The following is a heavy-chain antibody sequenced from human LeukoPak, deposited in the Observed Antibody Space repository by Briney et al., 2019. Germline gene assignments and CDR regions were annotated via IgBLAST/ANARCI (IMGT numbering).Heavy chain of an antibody. V-gene: IGHV3-15*01. CDR2: IKGKTDGGTT. J-gene: IGHJ4*02. Sequence: GGSLRLSCAASGFTFSNAWMSWVRPAPGKGLEWVGRIKGKTDGGTTDYAAPVKGRFTISRDDSKNTLYLQMNSLKTEDTAVYYCTTDFYDYVWGSYRRDYWGQGTLVTVSS. D-gene: IGHD3-16*01. CDR1: GFTFSNAW. CDR3: TTDFYDYVWGSYRRDY.